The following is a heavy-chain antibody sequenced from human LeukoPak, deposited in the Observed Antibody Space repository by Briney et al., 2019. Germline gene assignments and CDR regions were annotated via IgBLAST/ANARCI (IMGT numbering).Heavy chain of an antibody. Sequence: ASVKVPCKASGYTFTGYYMHWVRQAPGQGLEWMGWINPNSGGTNYAQKFQGRVTMTRDTSISTAYMELSRLRSDDTAVYYCARVPHVPGYYGSGSYSRWWFDPWGQGTLVTVSS. J-gene: IGHJ5*02. CDR3: ARVPHVPGYYGSGSYSRWWFDP. CDR2: INPNSGGT. V-gene: IGHV1-2*02. CDR1: GYTFTGYY. D-gene: IGHD3-10*01.